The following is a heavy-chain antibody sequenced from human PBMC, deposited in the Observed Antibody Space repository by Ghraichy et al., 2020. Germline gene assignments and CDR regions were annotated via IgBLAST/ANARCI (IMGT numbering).Heavy chain of an antibody. V-gene: IGHV1-8*01. D-gene: IGHD7-27*01. J-gene: IGHJ6*03. Sequence: ASVKVSCKASGYTFTSYDINWVRQATGQGLEWMGWMNPNSGNTGYAQKFQGRVTMTRNTSISTAYMELSSLRSEDTAVYYCARDGNGDLFDIYYYYYMDVWGKGTTVTVSS. CDR1: GYTFTSYD. CDR3: ARDGNGDLFDIYYYYYMDV. CDR2: MNPNSGNT.